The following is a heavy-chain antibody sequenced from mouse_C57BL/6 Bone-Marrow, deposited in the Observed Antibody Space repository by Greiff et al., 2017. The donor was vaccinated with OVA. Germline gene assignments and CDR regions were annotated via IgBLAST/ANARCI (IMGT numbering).Heavy chain of an antibody. Sequence: VQRVESGAELARPGASVKLSCKASGYTFTSYGISWVKQRTGQGLEWIGEIYPRSGNTYYNEKFKGKATLTADKSSSTAYMELRSLTSEGSAVYFCAYYGIFYYFDYWGQGTTLTVSS. D-gene: IGHD1-1*01. V-gene: IGHV1-81*01. CDR2: IYPRSGNT. CDR1: GYTFTSYG. J-gene: IGHJ2*01. CDR3: AYYGIFYYFDY.